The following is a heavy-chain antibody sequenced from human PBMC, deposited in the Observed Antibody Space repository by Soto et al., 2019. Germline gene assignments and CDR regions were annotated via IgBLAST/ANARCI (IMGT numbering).Heavy chain of an antibody. Sequence: ASVKVSCKASGYTFTGYYMHWVRQAPGQGLEWMGWINPNSGGTNYAQKFQGWVTMTRDTSISTAYMELSRLRSDDTAVYYCAREDSGSYDDFDYWGQGTLVTVSS. J-gene: IGHJ4*02. D-gene: IGHD1-26*01. CDR3: AREDSGSYDDFDY. CDR1: GYTFTGYY. CDR2: INPNSGGT. V-gene: IGHV1-2*04.